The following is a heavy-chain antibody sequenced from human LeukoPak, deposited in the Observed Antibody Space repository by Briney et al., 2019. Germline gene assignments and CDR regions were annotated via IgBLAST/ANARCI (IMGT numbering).Heavy chain of an antibody. CDR3: ARVNDILTGYYPFDY. V-gene: IGHV3-21*04. J-gene: IGHJ4*02. D-gene: IGHD3-9*01. CDR1: GFTFRSYS. CDR2: ISSHSIYI. Sequence: GGSLRLSCAASGFTFRSYSMNWVRQAPGKGLEWVSTISSHSIYIYYADSVKGRFTISRDNAENSLYLQMNSLRAEDTALYYCARVNDILTGYYPFDYWGQGTLVTVSS.